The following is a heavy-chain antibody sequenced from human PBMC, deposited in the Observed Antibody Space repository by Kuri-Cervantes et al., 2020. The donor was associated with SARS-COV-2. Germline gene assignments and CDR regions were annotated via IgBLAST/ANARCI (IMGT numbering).Heavy chain of an antibody. Sequence: GGSLRLSCAASGFTFSSYAMHWVRQAPGKGLEWVAVISYDGSNKYYADSVKGRFTISRDNSKNTLYLQMNSLRAEDTAVYYCARTSYYDFWSGYYPLGVWGKGTTVTVSS. J-gene: IGHJ6*04. CDR3: ARTSYYDFWSGYYPLGV. CDR1: GFTFSSYA. CDR2: ISYDGSNK. V-gene: IGHV3-30-3*01. D-gene: IGHD3-3*01.